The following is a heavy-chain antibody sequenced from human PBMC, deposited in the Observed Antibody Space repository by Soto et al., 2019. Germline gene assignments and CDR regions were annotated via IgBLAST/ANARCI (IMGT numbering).Heavy chain of an antibody. CDR1: GGTFSSYA. CDR3: ARDYYDSSGYSPYYYYYGMDV. J-gene: IGHJ6*02. V-gene: IGHV1-69*13. D-gene: IGHD3-22*01. CDR2: IIPIFGTA. Sequence: SVKVSCKASGGTFSSYAISWVRQAPGQGLEWMGGIIPIFGTANYAQKFQGRVTITADESTSTACMELSSLRSEDTAVYYCARDYYDSSGYSPYYYYYGMDVWGQGTTVTVSS.